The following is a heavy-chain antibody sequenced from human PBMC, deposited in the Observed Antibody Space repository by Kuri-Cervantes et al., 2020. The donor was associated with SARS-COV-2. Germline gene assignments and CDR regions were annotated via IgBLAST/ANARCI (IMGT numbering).Heavy chain of an antibody. D-gene: IGHD3-10*01. V-gene: IGHV1-3*01. CDR3: ARKLLLWFGELSGLDY. J-gene: IGHJ4*02. CDR2: INAGNGNT. CDR1: GYTFTSYA. Sequence: ASVKVSCKASGYTFTSYAMHWVRQAPGQRLEWMGWINAGNGNTKYSQKFQGRVTITRDTSASTAYMELSSLRSEDTAVYYCARKLLLWFGELSGLDYWGQGTLVT.